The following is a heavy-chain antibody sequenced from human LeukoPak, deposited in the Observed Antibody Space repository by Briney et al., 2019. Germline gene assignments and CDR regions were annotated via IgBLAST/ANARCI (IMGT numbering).Heavy chain of an antibody. CDR3: ARDVAVASFDY. Sequence: PGGSLRLSCAASGFTFSDYYMSWIRQAPGKGLEWVSYISNSGNTIYYADSVKGRFTISRDNAKNSLYLQMNSLRAEDTAVYYCARDVAVASFDYWGQGTLVTVSS. J-gene: IGHJ4*02. D-gene: IGHD6-19*01. V-gene: IGHV3-11*01. CDR1: GFTFSDYY. CDR2: ISNSGNTI.